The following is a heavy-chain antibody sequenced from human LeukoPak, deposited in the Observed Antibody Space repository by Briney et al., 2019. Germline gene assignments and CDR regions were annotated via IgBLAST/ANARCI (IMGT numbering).Heavy chain of an antibody. V-gene: IGHV3-23*01. J-gene: IGHJ4*02. D-gene: IGHD5-12*01. CDR3: ARDNRRRATMTSGGGYFDY. CDR2: ISGSGGST. CDR1: GFTFSSYA. Sequence: GGSLRLSCAASGFTFSSYAMSWVRQAPGKGLEWVSAISGSGGSTYYADSVKGRFTISRDNSKNTLYLQMNSLRAEDTAVYYCARDNRRRATMTSGGGYFDYWGQGTLVTVSS.